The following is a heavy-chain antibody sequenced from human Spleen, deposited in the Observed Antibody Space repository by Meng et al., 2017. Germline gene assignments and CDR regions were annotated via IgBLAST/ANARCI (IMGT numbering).Heavy chain of an antibody. CDR3: ARDADWVIFDH. CDR1: GFTFTDHW. Sequence: GGSLRLSCAASGFTFTDHWMHWVRQGPGKGLVWVSRINPDGSNPTYADSVKGRFTISRDDAKNTVYLQMNSLRAEDTAVYYCARDADWVIFDHWGQEALVTVSS. D-gene: IGHD3-9*01. V-gene: IGHV3-74*03. CDR2: INPDGSNP. J-gene: IGHJ4*02.